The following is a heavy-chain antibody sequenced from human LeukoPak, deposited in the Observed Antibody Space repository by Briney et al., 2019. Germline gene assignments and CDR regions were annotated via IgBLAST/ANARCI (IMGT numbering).Heavy chain of an antibody. CDR2: ISSSGSTI. CDR3: ARDDLEWLNAYDY. J-gene: IGHJ4*02. CDR1: GFTFSDYY. Sequence: GGSLRLSCAVSGFTFSDYYMSWIRQAPGKGLEWVSYISSSGSTISYADSVKGRFTISRDNAKNSLYLQMNSLRAEDTAVYYCARDDLEWLNAYDYWGQGTLVTVSS. V-gene: IGHV3-11*04. D-gene: IGHD3-3*01.